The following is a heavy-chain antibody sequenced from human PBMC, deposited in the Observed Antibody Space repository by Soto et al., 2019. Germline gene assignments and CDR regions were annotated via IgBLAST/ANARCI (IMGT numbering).Heavy chain of an antibody. CDR3: ARDSVAGRYNWFDH. D-gene: IGHD6-19*01. CDR2: IYYSGST. Sequence: SETLSLTCTVSGGSISSGDYYWSWIRQPPGKGLEWIGYIYYSGSTYYNPSLKSRVTISVDTSKNQFSLKLSSVTAADTAVYYWARDSVAGRYNWFDHWGQGTMVTVSS. V-gene: IGHV4-30-4*01. J-gene: IGHJ5*02. CDR1: GGSISSGDYY.